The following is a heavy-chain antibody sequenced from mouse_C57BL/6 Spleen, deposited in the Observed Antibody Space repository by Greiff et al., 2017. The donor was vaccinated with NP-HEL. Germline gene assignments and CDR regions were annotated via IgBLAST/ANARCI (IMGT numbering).Heavy chain of an antibody. J-gene: IGHJ2*01. CDR1: GYTFTSYW. V-gene: IGHV1-7*01. Sequence: VQLQQSGAELAKPGASVKLSCKASGYTFTSYWMHWVKQRPGQGLEWIGYINPSSGYTKYNQKFKDKATLTADKSASTAYMQLSSLTYEDSAFYDCARAYDYTHSFDYWGQGTTLTVSS. D-gene: IGHD2-4*01. CDR2: INPSSGYT. CDR3: ARAYDYTHSFDY.